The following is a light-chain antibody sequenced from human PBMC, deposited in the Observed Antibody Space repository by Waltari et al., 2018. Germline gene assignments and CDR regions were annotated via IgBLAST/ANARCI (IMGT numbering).Light chain of an antibody. Sequence: QSVLTQPPSVSGAPGQRVTIPCTGSSSNIGAGYDVHWYQQLPGTAPKLLIYGDYNRPSGVPDRFSGSKSGTSASLAITGLQAEDEADYYCQSYDSSLSAYVVFGGGTKLTVL. CDR3: QSYDSSLSAYVV. CDR1: SSNIGAGYD. CDR2: GDY. J-gene: IGLJ2*01. V-gene: IGLV1-40*01.